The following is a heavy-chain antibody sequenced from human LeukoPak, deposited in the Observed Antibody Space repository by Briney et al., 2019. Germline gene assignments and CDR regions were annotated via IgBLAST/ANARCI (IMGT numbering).Heavy chain of an antibody. CDR3: ARLRGWFEVPAFDV. CDR1: GYSFSSSW. V-gene: IGHV5-51*01. CDR2: IYPGDSDT. D-gene: IGHD6-19*01. Sequence: GESLKISCKGSGYSFSSSWIGWVRQMPGKGLEWMGIIYPGDSDTKYSPSFQGQVTISVDKSISTAYLQWSSLKASDTAMYYCARLRGWFEVPAFDVWGQGTMVTVSS. J-gene: IGHJ3*01.